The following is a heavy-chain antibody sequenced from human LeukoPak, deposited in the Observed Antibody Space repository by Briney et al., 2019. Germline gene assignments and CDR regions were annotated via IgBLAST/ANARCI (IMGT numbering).Heavy chain of an antibody. V-gene: IGHV6-1*01. CDR3: ARDPRVSAGWQFDY. CDR1: GDSVSSKSAT. Sequence: SQTLSLTCAISGDSVSSKSATWNWIRQSPSGGLEWLGKTYYRSKWYNDSAVSVTSRITISPDTSKNQFSLQLNSVTPEDTAVYYCARDPRVSAGWQFDYWGQGTLVTVSS. J-gene: IGHJ4*02. D-gene: IGHD6-19*01. CDR2: TYYRSKWYN.